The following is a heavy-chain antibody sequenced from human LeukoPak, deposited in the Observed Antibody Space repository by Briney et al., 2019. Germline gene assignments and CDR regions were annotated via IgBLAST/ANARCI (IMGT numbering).Heavy chain of an antibody. J-gene: IGHJ4*02. CDR3: AKDSGGDCLDY. D-gene: IGHD2-21*02. CDR1: GFTFSSYG. Sequence: PGGSLRLSCAASGFTFSSYGMHWVRQAPGKGLEWVAVISYDGSNKYYADSVKGRFTISRDNSKNTLYLQMNSLRAEDTAVYYCAKDSGGDCLDYWGQGTLVTVSS. V-gene: IGHV3-30*18. CDR2: ISYDGSNK.